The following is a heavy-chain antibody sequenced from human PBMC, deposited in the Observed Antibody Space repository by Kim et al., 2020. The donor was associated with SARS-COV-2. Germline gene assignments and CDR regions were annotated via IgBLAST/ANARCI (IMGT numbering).Heavy chain of an antibody. CDR2: INPTSDGT. CDR3: GGDYRGYRGTAP. J-gene: IGHJ5*02. D-gene: IGHD1-26*01. V-gene: IGHV1-2*02. CDR1: GYTFISYY. Sequence: ASVKVSCKASGYTFISYYMHWVRQVPGHGPEWMGWINPTSDGTYYAQRFQGRVTMTRDTSTTTDYMELSGLRSDDTAVYYCGGDYRGYRGTAPCGHGTLV.